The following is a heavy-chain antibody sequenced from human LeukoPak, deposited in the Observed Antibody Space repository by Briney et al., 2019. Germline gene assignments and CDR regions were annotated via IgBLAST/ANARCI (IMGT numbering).Heavy chain of an antibody. CDR3: AKATNYYGMDV. J-gene: IGHJ6*02. Sequence: GGSLRLSCAASGFTFSNYWMSWVRQAPGKGLEWVANIKLDGNEKYYVDSVRGRFTISRDNAKNSLYLQMNSLRAEDTAVYYCAKATNYYGMDVWGQGTTVTVSS. V-gene: IGHV3-7*03. CDR2: IKLDGNEK. CDR1: GFTFSNYW. D-gene: IGHD1/OR15-1a*01.